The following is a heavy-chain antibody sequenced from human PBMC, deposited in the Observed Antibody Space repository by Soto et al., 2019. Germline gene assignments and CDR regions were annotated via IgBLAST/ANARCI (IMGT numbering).Heavy chain of an antibody. CDR3: AKDLVVLVTPYYGMDV. J-gene: IGHJ6*02. Sequence: GGSLRLSCAASGFTVSSNYMSWVRQAPGKGLEWVAVISYDGGNKYYPDSLKGRFTISRDNSKTTLYLQMNSLRAEDTAVYYCAKDLVVLVTPYYGMDVWGQGTTVTVSS. CDR1: GFTVSSNY. CDR2: ISYDGGNK. D-gene: IGHD3-22*01. V-gene: IGHV3-30*18.